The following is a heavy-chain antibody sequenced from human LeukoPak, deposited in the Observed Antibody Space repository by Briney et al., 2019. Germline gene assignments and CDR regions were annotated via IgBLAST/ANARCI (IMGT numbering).Heavy chain of an antibody. D-gene: IGHD1-26*01. CDR3: ARVYSGSYPFDI. Sequence: PSETLSLTCAVYGGSFSGYYWSWIRQPPGKGLEWIGEINHSGSTNYNPSLKSRVTISVDTSKNQFSLKLSSVTAADTAVYYCARVYSGSYPFDIWGQGTMVTVSS. CDR1: GGSFSGYY. CDR2: INHSGST. J-gene: IGHJ3*02. V-gene: IGHV4-34*01.